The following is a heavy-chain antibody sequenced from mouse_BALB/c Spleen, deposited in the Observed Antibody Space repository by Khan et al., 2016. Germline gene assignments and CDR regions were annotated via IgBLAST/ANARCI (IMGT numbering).Heavy chain of an antibody. CDR1: GYSITSDYA. CDR2: ISYSGST. Sequence: EVQLQESGPGLAKPSQSLSLTCTVTGYSITSDYAWNWIRQFPGNKLEWMGYISYSGSTSYNPSLKSRISITRDTSKNTFFLQLNSVTSEDTATYYCARSTTATRLFAYWGQGTLVTVSA. J-gene: IGHJ3*01. V-gene: IGHV3-2*02. D-gene: IGHD1-2*01. CDR3: ARSTTATRLFAY.